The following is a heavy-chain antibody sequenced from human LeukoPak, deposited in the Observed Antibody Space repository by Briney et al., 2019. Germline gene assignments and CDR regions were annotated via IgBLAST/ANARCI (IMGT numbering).Heavy chain of an antibody. V-gene: IGHV4-38-2*01. CDR2: IYHSGST. CDR1: GCTFSSYW. Sequence: NPGGSLRLSCAASGCTFSSYWLSWFRQAPGKGLEWIGSIYHSGSTYYNPSLKSRVTISVDTTKNQFSLKLRSVTAADTAVYYCARLAAAGTLSFDYWGQGTLVSVSS. J-gene: IGHJ4*02. CDR3: ARLAAAGTLSFDY. D-gene: IGHD6-13*01.